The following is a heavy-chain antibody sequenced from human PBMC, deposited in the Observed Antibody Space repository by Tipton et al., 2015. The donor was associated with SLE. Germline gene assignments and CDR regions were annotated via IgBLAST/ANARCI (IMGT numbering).Heavy chain of an antibody. CDR1: GGSISSYY. J-gene: IGHJ2*01. CDR2: IYYSGTT. CDR3: ARGYYDWYFDL. V-gene: IGHV4-59*01. D-gene: IGHD3-10*01. Sequence: TLSLTCTVSGGSISSYYWSWIRQPPGEGLEWIGYIYYSGTTKYNPSLKSRVTISVDTSKNQFSLKLSSVTAADTAVYYCARGYYDWYFDLWGRGTLVPVSS.